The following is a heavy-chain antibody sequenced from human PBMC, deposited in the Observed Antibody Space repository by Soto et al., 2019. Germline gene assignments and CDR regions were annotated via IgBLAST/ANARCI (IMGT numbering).Heavy chain of an antibody. CDR1: RYSFTTYW. CDR3: ARPRAGSYRLDCYGIDV. V-gene: IGHV5-51*01. CDR2: IYPGDSDS. Sequence: EVQLVQSGAEVKKPGESLKISCKGSRYSFTTYWISWGRQMPGKGLEWMGIIYPGDSDSRYSPSFQGQVTISADKAISTTYLQWSSLKASDTAIYDCARPRAGSYRLDCYGIDVWGQGTTVTVSS. D-gene: IGHD3-16*02. J-gene: IGHJ6*02.